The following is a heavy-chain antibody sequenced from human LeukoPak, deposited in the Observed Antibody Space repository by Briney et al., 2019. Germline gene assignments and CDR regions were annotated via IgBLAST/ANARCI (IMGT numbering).Heavy chain of an antibody. Sequence: SSETLSLTCTVSGGSISSHYWSWIRQPPGKGLEWIGYIYYSGSTNYNPSLKSRVTISVDTSKNQFSLKLSSVTAADTAVYYCARGAAFYGRYYYYYMDVWGKGTTVTVSS. D-gene: IGHD4-17*01. V-gene: IGHV4-59*11. CDR3: ARGAAFYGRYYYYYMDV. CDR1: GGSISSHY. CDR2: IYYSGST. J-gene: IGHJ6*03.